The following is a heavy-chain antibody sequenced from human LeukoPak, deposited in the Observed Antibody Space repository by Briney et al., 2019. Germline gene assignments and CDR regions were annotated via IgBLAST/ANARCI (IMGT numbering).Heavy chain of an antibody. CDR1: GGSFSGYY. CDR3: ASPPTRYSSSWFLY. J-gene: IGHJ4*02. D-gene: IGHD6-13*01. V-gene: IGHV4-34*01. CDR2: INHSGST. Sequence: PSETLSLTCAVYGGSFSGYYWSWIRQPPGKGLEWIGEINHSGSTNYNPSLKGRVTISVDTSKNQFSLKLSSVTAADTAVYYCASPPTRYSSSWFLYWGQGTLVTVSS.